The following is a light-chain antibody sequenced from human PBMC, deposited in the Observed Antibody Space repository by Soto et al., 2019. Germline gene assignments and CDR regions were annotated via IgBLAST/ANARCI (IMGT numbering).Light chain of an antibody. CDR1: QSVSSY. Sequence: EIVLTQSPATLSLSPGERATLSCRASQSVSSYLAWYQQKPGQXPRXXIYDASNRATGIPARFSGSGSGTDFTLTISSLEPEDFAVYYCQQRSNWPRTFGQGTKVDIK. V-gene: IGKV3-11*01. CDR3: QQRSNWPRT. CDR2: DAS. J-gene: IGKJ1*01.